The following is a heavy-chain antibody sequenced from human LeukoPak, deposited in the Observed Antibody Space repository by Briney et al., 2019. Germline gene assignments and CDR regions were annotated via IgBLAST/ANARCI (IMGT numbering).Heavy chain of an antibody. V-gene: IGHV3-7*01. CDR2: IKQDGSEQ. J-gene: IGHJ4*02. D-gene: IGHD2-21*01. CDR3: ARGVGGADF. Sequence: GGSLRLSCAASRFTFSSYGMHWVRQAPGKGLEWVANIKQDGSEQYYVDSVKGRFIISRDNAKNSVYLQMNSLRAEDTAVYYCARGVGGADFWGQGTLVTVSS. CDR1: RFTFSSYG.